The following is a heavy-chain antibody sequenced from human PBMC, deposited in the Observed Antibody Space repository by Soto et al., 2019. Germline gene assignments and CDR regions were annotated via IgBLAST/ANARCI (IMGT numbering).Heavy chain of an antibody. CDR2: IGTAGDT. Sequence: GGSLRLSCAASGFTFSSYDMHWVRQATGKGLEWVSAIGTAGDTYYPGSVKGRFTIPRENAKNSLYFQMNSLRAGDTAVYYCAREQWFNAFDIWGQGTMVTVSS. V-gene: IGHV3-13*01. J-gene: IGHJ3*02. CDR3: AREQWFNAFDI. D-gene: IGHD3-10*01. CDR1: GFTFSSYD.